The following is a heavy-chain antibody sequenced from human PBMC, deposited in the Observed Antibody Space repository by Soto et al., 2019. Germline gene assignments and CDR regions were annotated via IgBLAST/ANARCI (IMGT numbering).Heavy chain of an antibody. J-gene: IGHJ6*02. Sequence: SVKVSCKASGGTFSSYAISWVRQAPGQGLEWMGGIIPIFGTANYAQKFQGRVTITADESTSTAYMELSSLRSEDTAVYYCARIYYDSSGSPNYYYYGMDVWGQGTTVTVSS. V-gene: IGHV1-69*13. D-gene: IGHD3-22*01. CDR2: IIPIFGTA. CDR1: GGTFSSYA. CDR3: ARIYYDSSGSPNYYYYGMDV.